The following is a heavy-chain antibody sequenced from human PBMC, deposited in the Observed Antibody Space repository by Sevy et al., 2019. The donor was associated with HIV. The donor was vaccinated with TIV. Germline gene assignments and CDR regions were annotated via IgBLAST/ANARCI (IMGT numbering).Heavy chain of an antibody. CDR1: GFIFSSYG. CDR2: IWYDGSNK. CDR3: ARDLGYNAGNYGMDV. V-gene: IGHV3-33*01. J-gene: IGHJ6*02. D-gene: IGHD1-20*01. Sequence: GGSLRLSCVASGFIFSSYGMHWVRQAPGKGVEGVAVIWYDGSNKHYADSVKGRFTISRDNSKNTPYVQMNSLRAEDTAVYYCARDLGYNAGNYGMDVWGQGTTVTVSS.